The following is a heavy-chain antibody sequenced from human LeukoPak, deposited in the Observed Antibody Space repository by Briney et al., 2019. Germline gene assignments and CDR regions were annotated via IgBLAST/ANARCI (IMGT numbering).Heavy chain of an antibody. CDR2: MNPNSGNT. Sequence: GASLKVSCKASGYTFTSYDINLVRQATGQGLEWMGWMNPNSGNTGYAQKFQGRVTMTRNTSISTAYMELSSLRSEDTAVYYCARGRAGEFYDFWSGYDYNWFDPWGQGTLVTVSS. CDR3: ARGRAGEFYDFWSGYDYNWFDP. J-gene: IGHJ5*02. CDR1: GYTFTSYD. V-gene: IGHV1-8*01. D-gene: IGHD3-3*01.